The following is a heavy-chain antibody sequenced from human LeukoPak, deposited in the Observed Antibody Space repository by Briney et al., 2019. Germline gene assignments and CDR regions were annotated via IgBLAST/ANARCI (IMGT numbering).Heavy chain of an antibody. CDR2: ISAYNGNT. CDR3: ARDVFCSGNSCLRDAFDI. D-gene: IGHD2-15*01. CDR1: GYTFTSYG. J-gene: IGHJ3*02. Sequence: ASVKVSCKASGYTFTSYGVSWVRQAPGQSLEWLGWISAYNGNTYYAENFQARVTMTTDTSTKTAYMELRSLKSDDPAVYYCARDVFCSGNSCLRDAFDIWGQGTKVTVSS. V-gene: IGHV1-18*01.